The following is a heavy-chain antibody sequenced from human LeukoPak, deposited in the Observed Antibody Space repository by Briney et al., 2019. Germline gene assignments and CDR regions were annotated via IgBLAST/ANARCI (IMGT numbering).Heavy chain of an antibody. J-gene: IGHJ4*02. V-gene: IGHV1-2*02. Sequence: ASVNVSCKASGYTFTGYYMHWVRQAPGQGLEWMGWINPNSGGTNYAQKFQGRVTMTRDTSISTAYMELSRLRSDDTAVYYCARRGNWGYSSGWYADYFDYWGQGTLVTVSS. CDR2: INPNSGGT. CDR1: GYTFTGYY. CDR3: ARRGNWGYSSGWYADYFDY. D-gene: IGHD6-19*01.